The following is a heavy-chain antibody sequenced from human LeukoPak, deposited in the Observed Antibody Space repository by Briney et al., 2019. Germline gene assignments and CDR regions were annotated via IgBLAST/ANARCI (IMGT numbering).Heavy chain of an antibody. CDR1: GFSFSSYW. V-gene: IGHV3-7*04. CDR3: SRDYPGY. J-gene: IGHJ4*02. Sequence: GGSLRLSCAASGFSFSSYWMSWVRQAPGKGLEWVAKIKEDGSEQCYVDSVKGRFTISRDNAKNSLYLQMDSLRAEDTAVYYCSRDYPGYWGRGTLVTVAS. D-gene: IGHD1-14*01. CDR2: IKEDGSEQ.